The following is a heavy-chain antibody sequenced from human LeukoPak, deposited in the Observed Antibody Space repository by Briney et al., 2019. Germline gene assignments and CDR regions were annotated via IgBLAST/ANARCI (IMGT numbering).Heavy chain of an antibody. CDR2: IIPIFGTA. CDR3: ARHDYYDSSGQINRYFDL. CDR1: GGTFSSYA. V-gene: IGHV1-69*01. D-gene: IGHD3-22*01. Sequence: SVKVSCKASGGTFSSYAIGWVRQAPGQGLEWMGGIIPIFGTANYAQKFQGRVTITADESTSTAYMELSSLRSEDTAVYYCARHDYYDSSGQINRYFDLWGRGTLVTVSS. J-gene: IGHJ2*01.